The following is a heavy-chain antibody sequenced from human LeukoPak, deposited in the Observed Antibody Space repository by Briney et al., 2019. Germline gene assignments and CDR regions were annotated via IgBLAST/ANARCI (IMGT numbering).Heavy chain of an antibody. CDR3: ARSGTGLLRYYFDY. D-gene: IGHD3-22*01. V-gene: IGHV4-38-2*02. CDR2: LYHSGST. J-gene: IGHJ4*02. Sequence: SETLSLTFTVSGYSISSGYYWGWIRQPPGKGLEWIGSLYHSGSTYYNPSLKSRVTISVDTSKNQFSLKLSSVTAADAALYYCARSGTGLLRYYFDYWGQGTLITVSS. CDR1: GYSISSGYY.